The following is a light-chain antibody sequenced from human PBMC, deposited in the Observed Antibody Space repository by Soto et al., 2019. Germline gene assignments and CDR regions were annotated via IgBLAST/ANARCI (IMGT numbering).Light chain of an antibody. CDR1: NSDVGGYNY. CDR2: DVT. J-gene: IGLJ2*01. V-gene: IGLV2-11*01. CDR3: CSYAGSYTFVV. Sequence: QSALTQPRSVSGSPGQSVTISCTGTNSDVGGYNYVSWYQQHPGKAPKLMIYDVTKRPSGVPDRFSASKSGNTASLTISGVQADDEDDYYCCSYAGSYTFVVFGGGTKVTVL.